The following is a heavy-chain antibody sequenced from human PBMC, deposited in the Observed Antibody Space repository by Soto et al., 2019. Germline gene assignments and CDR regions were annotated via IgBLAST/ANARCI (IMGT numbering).Heavy chain of an antibody. D-gene: IGHD2-15*01. CDR3: ARKAAAFDI. CDR2: IYHSGST. CDR1: GGSXSXGXXX. Sequence: QLQLQESGSGLVKPSQTLSLTCAVSGGSXSXGXXXXXXXXXXPXKGLEWIGYIYHSGSTYYNPSLKSRVTISVDRSKNQFSLKLSSVTAADTAVYYCARKAAAFDIWGQGTMVTVSS. J-gene: IGHJ3*02. V-gene: IGHV4-30-2*01.